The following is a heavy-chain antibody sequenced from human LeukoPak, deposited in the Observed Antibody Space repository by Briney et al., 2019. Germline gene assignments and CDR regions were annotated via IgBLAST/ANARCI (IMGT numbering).Heavy chain of an antibody. D-gene: IGHD6-13*01. CDR2: IYHSGST. Sequence: PSETLSLTCTVSGGSISSSSYYWGWIRQPPGKGLEWIGSIYHSGSTYYNPSLKSRVTISVDKSKNQFSLKLSSVTAADTAVYYCARDFWQLGPYRGVYYYYYYMGVWGKGTTVTVSS. CDR3: ARDFWQLGPYRGVYYYYYYMGV. J-gene: IGHJ6*03. CDR1: GGSISSSSYY. V-gene: IGHV4-39*07.